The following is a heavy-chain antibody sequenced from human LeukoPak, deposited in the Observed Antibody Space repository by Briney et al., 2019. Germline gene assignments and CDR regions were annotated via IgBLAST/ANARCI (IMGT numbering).Heavy chain of an antibody. CDR3: ARHSSGWLSDY. V-gene: IGHV4-39*01. CDR2: IYYSGST. Sequence: PSETLSLTCTVSGGSISSSSYYWGWIRQPPGKGLEWIGSIYYSGSTYYNPSLKSRVTISVDTSKNQFSLKLSSVTAADTAVFYCARHSSGWLSDYWGQGTLVTVSS. J-gene: IGHJ4*02. D-gene: IGHD6-19*01. CDR1: GGSISSSSYY.